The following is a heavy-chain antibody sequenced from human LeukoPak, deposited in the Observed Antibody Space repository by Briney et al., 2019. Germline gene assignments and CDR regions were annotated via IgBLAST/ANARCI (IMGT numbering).Heavy chain of an antibody. J-gene: IGHJ4*02. V-gene: IGHV5-51*01. Sequence: GESLKISCKGSGYSFTSYWIGWVRQMPGKGLEWMGIIYPGDSDTRYSPSFQGQVTISADKSISTAYPQWSSLKASDTAMYYCARGYYDSSGYYYRGFDYWGQGTLVTVSS. CDR1: GYSFTSYW. CDR3: ARGYYDSSGYYYRGFDY. D-gene: IGHD3-22*01. CDR2: IYPGDSDT.